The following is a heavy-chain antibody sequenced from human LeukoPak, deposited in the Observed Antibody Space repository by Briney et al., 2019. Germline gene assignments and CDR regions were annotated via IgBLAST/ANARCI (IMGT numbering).Heavy chain of an antibody. CDR1: GFTFSSYA. J-gene: IGHJ3*02. CDR2: IGPSGTAI. V-gene: IGHV3-48*01. D-gene: IGHD1-7*01. Sequence: GGSLRLSCAASGFTFSSYAMNWVRQAPGRGLEWVSYIGPSGTAIYYADSVKGRFTISRDNARNSLFLQMNSLRAEDTAVYYCARDSGNYLDAFDIWGQGTMVTVSS. CDR3: ARDSGNYLDAFDI.